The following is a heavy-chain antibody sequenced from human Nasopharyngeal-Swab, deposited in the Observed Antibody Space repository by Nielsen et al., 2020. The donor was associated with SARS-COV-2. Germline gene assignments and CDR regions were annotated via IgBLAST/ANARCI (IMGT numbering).Heavy chain of an antibody. Sequence: GESLKISCAASGFTFSSYDMHWVRQATGKGLEWVSGIGRPGDTYSPGSVKGRFTISRENAKNSLYLQMNSLRAGDTAVYYCARGYYYDSSGYSPGHAFDIWGQGTMVTVSS. D-gene: IGHD3-22*01. V-gene: IGHV3-13*01. CDR1: GFTFSSYD. J-gene: IGHJ3*02. CDR3: ARGYYYDSSGYSPGHAFDI. CDR2: IGRPGDT.